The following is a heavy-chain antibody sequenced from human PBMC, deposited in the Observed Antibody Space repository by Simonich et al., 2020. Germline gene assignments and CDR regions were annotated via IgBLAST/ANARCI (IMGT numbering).Heavy chain of an antibody. Sequence: QVQLLQSGAKVKKPGASVKVSCKASGYTFTGYYMHWVRQAPGQGLEGMGWSNSNSGGTNSAQKCQGRVTMTADTSISTAYMELSRLRSDDTAVYYCARGLLSGCYYAFDIWGQGTMVTVSS. V-gene: IGHV1-2*02. D-gene: IGHD1-26*01. J-gene: IGHJ3*02. CDR2: SNSNSGGT. CDR1: GYTFTGYY. CDR3: ARGLLSGCYYAFDI.